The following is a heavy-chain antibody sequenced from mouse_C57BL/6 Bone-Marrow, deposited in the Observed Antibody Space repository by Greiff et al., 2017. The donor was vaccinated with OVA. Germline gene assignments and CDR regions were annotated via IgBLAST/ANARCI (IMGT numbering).Heavy chain of an antibody. V-gene: IGHV14-4*01. CDR3: TTGDGSSSFDY. CDR1: GFNIKDDY. CDR2: IDPENGDT. Sequence: VQLQQSGAELVRPGASVKLSCTASGFNIKDDYMHWVKQRPEQGLEWIGWIDPENGDTEYASKFQGKATITADTSSNTAYLQLSSLTSEDTAVYYGTTGDGSSSFDYWGQGTTLTVSS. D-gene: IGHD1-1*01. J-gene: IGHJ2*01.